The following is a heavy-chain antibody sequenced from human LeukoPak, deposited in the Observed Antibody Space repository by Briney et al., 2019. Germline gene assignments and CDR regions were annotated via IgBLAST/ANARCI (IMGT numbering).Heavy chain of an antibody. CDR2: IAPNSGGT. V-gene: IGHV1-2*02. CDR1: GYTFTGYH. CDR3: AREYSSSSGRLYDY. Sequence: ASVKVSCKASGYTFTGYHMHWVRQAPGQGLEWMGWIAPNSGGTNYAQKFQGRVTMTRDTSISTAYMEVSRLRSDDAAVYYCAREYSSSSGRLYDYWGQGTLVTVSS. D-gene: IGHD6-6*01. J-gene: IGHJ4*02.